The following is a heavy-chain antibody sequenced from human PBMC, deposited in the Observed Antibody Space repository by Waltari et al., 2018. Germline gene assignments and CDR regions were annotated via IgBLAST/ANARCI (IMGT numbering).Heavy chain of an antibody. V-gene: IGHV4-4*09. Sequence: VQLQESGPGLVKPSETLSLSCTVSGGSMSSYSWSWVRQTPGMELEWIGYIYTDETTKYNPSLESRVTMSVDTSKNQISLSLRSVTAADTATYYCVKMGSAVFNYIDKWGQGTLVSVSA. CDR2: IYTDETT. J-gene: IGHJ4*02. CDR1: GGSMSSYS. D-gene: IGHD2-8*01. CDR3: VKMGSAVFNYIDK.